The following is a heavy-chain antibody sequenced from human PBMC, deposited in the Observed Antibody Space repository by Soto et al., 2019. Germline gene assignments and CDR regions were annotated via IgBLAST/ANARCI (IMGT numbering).Heavy chain of an antibody. J-gene: IGHJ5*02. CDR1: GGSVSSSSYY. CDR3: GAQGGYSSTYGRKVNWFDP. V-gene: IGHV4-39*01. D-gene: IGHD5-18*01. Sequence: SETLSLTCTVSGGSVSSSSYYWGWIRQPPGKGLEWIGSIYYSGSTYYNPSLKSRVTLSLETSKNQFSLKLSSVTAADTAVYYCGAQGGYSSTYGRKVNWFDPWGQGTLVTVSS. CDR2: IYYSGST.